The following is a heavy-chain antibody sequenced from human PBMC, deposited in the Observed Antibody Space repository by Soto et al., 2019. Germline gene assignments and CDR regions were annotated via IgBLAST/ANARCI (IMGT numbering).Heavy chain of an antibody. D-gene: IGHD3-10*01. Sequence: GGSLRLSCAASGFTFSSYGMHWVRQAPGKGLEWVAVIWYDGSNKYYADSVKGRFTISRDNSKNTLYLQMNSLRAEDTAVYYCARGWVDELLWFGESQMLYYGMDVWGQGTTVTVSS. CDR2: IWYDGSNK. V-gene: IGHV3-33*01. CDR3: ARGWVDELLWFGESQMLYYGMDV. CDR1: GFTFSSYG. J-gene: IGHJ6*02.